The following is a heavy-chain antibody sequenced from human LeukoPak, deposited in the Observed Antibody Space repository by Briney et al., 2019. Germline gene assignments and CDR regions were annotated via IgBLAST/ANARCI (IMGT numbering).Heavy chain of an antibody. Sequence: PSETLSLTCTVSGASISRYFWNWIRQPPGKELEWIGYISSGGSTNYNPSLKSRVTISIDTSKNQFSLKLSSVTAADTAVYYCASRGSSGYYYGWGQGTLVTVSS. V-gene: IGHV4-59*01. J-gene: IGHJ4*02. CDR1: GASISRYF. CDR2: ISSGGST. D-gene: IGHD3-22*01. CDR3: ASRGSSGYYYG.